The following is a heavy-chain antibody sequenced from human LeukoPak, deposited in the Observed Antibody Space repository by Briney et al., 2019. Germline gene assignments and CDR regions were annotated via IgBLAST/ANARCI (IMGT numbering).Heavy chain of an antibody. CDR3: AKARLWFGELTFDP. D-gene: IGHD3-10*01. Sequence: PGGSLRLSCAASGFTFDDYAMHWVRQAPGKGLEWVSGISWNSGSIGYADSVKGRFTNSRDNAKNSLYLQMNSLRAEDTALYYCAKARLWFGELTFDPWGQGTLVTVSS. CDR2: ISWNSGSI. J-gene: IGHJ5*02. V-gene: IGHV3-9*01. CDR1: GFTFDDYA.